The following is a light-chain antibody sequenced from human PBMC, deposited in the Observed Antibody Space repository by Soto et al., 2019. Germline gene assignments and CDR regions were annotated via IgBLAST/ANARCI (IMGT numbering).Light chain of an antibody. CDR1: QSINSW. Sequence: DIQMTQSPSTLSASIGDRVTITCRASQSINSWLAWHQQKPGKAPKLLIYKASYLEGGVPSRFSGSASGTEFTLNISSLQPDDFATYYCQQYHAFPGTFGQGTRVEIK. CDR3: QQYHAFPGT. V-gene: IGKV1-5*03. CDR2: KAS. J-gene: IGKJ1*01.